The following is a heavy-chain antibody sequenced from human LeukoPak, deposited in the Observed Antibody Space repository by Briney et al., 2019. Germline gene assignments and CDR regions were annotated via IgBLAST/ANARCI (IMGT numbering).Heavy chain of an antibody. CDR3: ARDLYCSGGSCYYYGMDV. D-gene: IGHD2-15*01. Sequence: GASVKVSCEASGYTFTGYYMHWVRQAPGQGLEWMGWINPNSGGTNYAQKFQGRVTMTSDTSISTAYMELSRLRSDDTAVYYCARDLYCSGGSCYYYGMDVWGQGTTVTVSS. J-gene: IGHJ6*02. V-gene: IGHV1-2*02. CDR1: GYTFTGYY. CDR2: INPNSGGT.